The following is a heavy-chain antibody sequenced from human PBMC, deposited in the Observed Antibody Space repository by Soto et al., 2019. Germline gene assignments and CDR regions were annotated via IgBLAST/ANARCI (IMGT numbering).Heavy chain of an antibody. V-gene: IGHV1-69*01. Sequence: VQLVQSGAEVKKPGSSVKVSCKASGGTFSNYIFSWVRQAPGQGLEWMGGTIPMFATAQYAQKLQGRVTITADESTSTMYMDLTSLRSDDTAVYYCARGLFGQQWLVGFDTWGQGTLVTVSS. CDR3: ARGLFGQQWLVGFDT. CDR1: GGTFSNYI. CDR2: TIPMFATA. D-gene: IGHD6-19*01. J-gene: IGHJ4*02.